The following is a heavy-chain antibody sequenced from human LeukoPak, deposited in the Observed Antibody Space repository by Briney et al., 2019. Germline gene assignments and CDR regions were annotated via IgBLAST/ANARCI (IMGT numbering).Heavy chain of an antibody. V-gene: IGHV3-21*01. CDR1: GFTFSSYS. CDR3: AAGYSSGWYHDY. J-gene: IGHJ4*02. Sequence: PGGSLRLSCAASGFTFSSYSMNWVRQAPGKGLEWVSSISSSSSYIYYADSVKGRFTISRDNAKNSLYLQMNSLRAEDTAVYYCAAGYSSGWYHDYWGQGTLVTVSS. D-gene: IGHD6-19*01. CDR2: ISSSSSYI.